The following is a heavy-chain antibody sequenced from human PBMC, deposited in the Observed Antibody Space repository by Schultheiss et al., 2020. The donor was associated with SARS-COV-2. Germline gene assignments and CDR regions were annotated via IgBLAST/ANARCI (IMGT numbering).Heavy chain of an antibody. V-gene: IGHV1-2*06. CDR1: GYTFTGYY. CDR2: INPNSGGT. D-gene: IGHD2-15*01. Sequence: ASVKVSCKASGYTFTGYYMHWVRQAPGQGLEWMGRINPNSGGTNYAQKFQGRVTMTRDTSISTAYMELSRLRSEDTAVYYCARDLVVVAARDDDYWGQGTLVTVSS. CDR3: ARDLVVVAARDDDY. J-gene: IGHJ4*02.